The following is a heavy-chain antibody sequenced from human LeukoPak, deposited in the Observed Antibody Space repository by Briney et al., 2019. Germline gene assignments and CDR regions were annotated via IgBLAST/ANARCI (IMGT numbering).Heavy chain of an antibody. CDR2: ISSDGSNK. Sequence: GRSLRLSCAASGFTFSSYDMHWVRQAPGKGLEWVAVISSDGSNKKYADSVKGRFTTSRDNSKNTLYLQMNSLRAEDTTTYYCARGSKWFGELIRRGEYYFDYWGQGTLVTVSS. CDR1: GFTFSSYD. V-gene: IGHV3-30*03. J-gene: IGHJ4*02. CDR3: ARGSKWFGELIRRGEYYFDY. D-gene: IGHD3-10*01.